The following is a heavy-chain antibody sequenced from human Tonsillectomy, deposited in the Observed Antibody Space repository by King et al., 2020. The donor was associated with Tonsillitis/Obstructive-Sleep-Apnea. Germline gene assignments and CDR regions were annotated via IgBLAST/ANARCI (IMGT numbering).Heavy chain of an antibody. V-gene: IGHV3-23*04. D-gene: IGHD3-22*01. CDR1: GLTFSNYA. CDR3: ASGSGYYREFDY. CDR2: ISGSGDIT. J-gene: IGHJ4*02. Sequence: VQLVESGGGLVQPGESLRLSCAASGLTFSNYAMNWVRQAPGKGLEWVSIISGSGDITYYADSVKGRFTISRDNSRNTLYLQMNSLRAEDTAVYYCASGSGYYREFDYWGQGTLVTVSS.